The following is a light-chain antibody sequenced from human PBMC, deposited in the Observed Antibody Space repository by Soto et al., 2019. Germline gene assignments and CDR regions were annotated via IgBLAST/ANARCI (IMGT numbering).Light chain of an antibody. CDR1: RTINTY. CDR3: QQTYSDIS. V-gene: IGKV1-39*01. J-gene: IGKJ4*01. Sequence: DVRMTQSPSSLSASVGGTITITCQASRTINTYLNWFQQKPGEPPRLLIYGASTLHDGVPSRFSGSGSGADFTLTISGLQPEDFASYHCQQTYSDISFGGGTKVDIK. CDR2: GAS.